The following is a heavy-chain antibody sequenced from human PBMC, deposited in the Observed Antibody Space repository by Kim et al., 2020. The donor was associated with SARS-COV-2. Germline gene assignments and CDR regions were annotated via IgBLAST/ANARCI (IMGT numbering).Heavy chain of an antibody. D-gene: IGHD6-6*01. V-gene: IGHV4-30-4*01. CDR1: GGSISSGDYY. J-gene: IGHJ5*02. Sequence: SETLSLTCTVSGGSISSGDYYWSWIRQPPGKGLEWIGYIYYSGSTYYNPSLKSRVTISVDTSKNQFSLKLSSVTAADTAVYYCARMSIADRLPRGLFDPWGQGTLVTVSS. CDR2: IYYSGST. CDR3: ARMSIADRLPRGLFDP.